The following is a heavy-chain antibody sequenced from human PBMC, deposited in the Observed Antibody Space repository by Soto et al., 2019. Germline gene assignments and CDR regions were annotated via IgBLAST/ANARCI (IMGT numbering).Heavy chain of an antibody. V-gene: IGHV4-61*01. J-gene: IGHJ6*02. CDR3: SAYAPPATTYYYAMDV. D-gene: IGHD2-2*01. Sequence: SETLSLTCTVSGGSVSSGSFYWSWIRRPPGKGLEWIGYFYDSGSTNYNPSLRSRVTMSVDTSKNQFSLKLSSVTAADTAVYYCSAYAPPATTYYYAMDVWGQGTTVTVSS. CDR2: FYDSGST. CDR1: GGSVSSGSFY.